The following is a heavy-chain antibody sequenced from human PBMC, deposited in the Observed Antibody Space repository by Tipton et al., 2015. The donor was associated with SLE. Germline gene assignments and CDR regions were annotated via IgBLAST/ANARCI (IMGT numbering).Heavy chain of an antibody. CDR1: GGSISSGNYY. CDR2: IYHSGST. J-gene: IGHJ5*02. CDR3: ARDLSYYGSARYWFDR. V-gene: IGHV4-31*03. Sequence: TLSLTCTVSGGSISSGNYYWNWIRQHPGKGLEWIGYIYHSGSTHYNPPLKSRVSISVDTSKNQFSLKLNSVTAADTAVYYCARDLSYYGSARYWFDRWGQGTLVTVSS. D-gene: IGHD3-10*01.